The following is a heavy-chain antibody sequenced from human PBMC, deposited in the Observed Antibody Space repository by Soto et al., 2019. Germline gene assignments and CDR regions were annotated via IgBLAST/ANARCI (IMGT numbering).Heavy chain of an antibody. CDR3: ARGGGVGLDGSAAFDI. V-gene: IGHV1-46*01. Sequence: QVHLVQSGAEVKKPGASMKVSCTASGYTLTSHHVHWVRQAPGRRLEWMGSINPANGVAQYTARFQGRVIMTRDTSTSTFYMELMGLTSEDTAIFYCARGGGVGLDGSAAFDICGQGTMVTVSS. CDR2: INPANGVA. CDR1: GYTLTSHH. J-gene: IGHJ3*02. D-gene: IGHD1-1*01.